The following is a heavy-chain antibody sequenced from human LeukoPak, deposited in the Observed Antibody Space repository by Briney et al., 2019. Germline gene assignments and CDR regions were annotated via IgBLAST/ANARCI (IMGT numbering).Heavy chain of an antibody. CDR3: ARDGPSVVPAAIKKNQNWFDP. Sequence: ASVKVSCKASGYTFTGYYMHWVRQAPGQGLEWMGWINPNSGGTNYAQKFRGRVTMTRDTSISTAYMELSRLRSDDTAVYYCARDGPSVVPAAIKKNQNWFDPWGQGTLVTVSS. J-gene: IGHJ5*02. V-gene: IGHV1-2*02. D-gene: IGHD2-2*02. CDR1: GYTFTGYY. CDR2: INPNSGGT.